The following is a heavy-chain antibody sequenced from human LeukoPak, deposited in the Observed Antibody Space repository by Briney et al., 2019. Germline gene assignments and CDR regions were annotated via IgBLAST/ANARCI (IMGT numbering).Heavy chain of an antibody. CDR1: GYTFSRYW. J-gene: IGHJ4*02. V-gene: IGHV3-74*01. CDR2: INTDATIT. CDR3: ARDFSGYDDY. Sequence: PGGSLRLSCAASGYTFSRYWIHWVRQAPGKGLVWVSRINTDATITTYADSVRGRFTISRDNAKNILYLQMNSLRAEDTAVYYCARDFSGYDDYWGRGTLVTVSS. D-gene: IGHD3-22*01.